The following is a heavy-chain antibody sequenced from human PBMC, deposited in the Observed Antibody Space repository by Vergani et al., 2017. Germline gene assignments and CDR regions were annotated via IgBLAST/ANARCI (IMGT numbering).Heavy chain of an antibody. V-gene: IGHV1-69*08. CDR2: IIPILGIA. J-gene: IGHJ5*02. CDR1: GGPFSSYT. CDR3: ARDLGDIVVVPAA. Sequence: QVQLVQSGAEVKKPGSSVKVPCKASGGPFSSYTISWVRPAPGQGLEWMGRIIPILGIANYAQKFQGRVTITADKSTSTAYMELSSLRSEDTAVYYCARDLGDIVVVPAAWGQGSLVTVAS. D-gene: IGHD2-2*01.